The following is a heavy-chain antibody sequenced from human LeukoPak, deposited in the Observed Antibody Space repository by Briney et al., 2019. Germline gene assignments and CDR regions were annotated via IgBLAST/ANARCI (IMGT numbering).Heavy chain of an antibody. CDR1: GYTFTSYG. V-gene: IGHV1-18*01. CDR2: ISAYNGNT. D-gene: IGHD3-3*01. J-gene: IGHJ6*02. Sequence: ASVNVSCKASGYTFTSYGISWVRQAPGQGLEWMGWISAYNGNTNYAQKLQGRVTMTTDTSTSTAYMELRSLRSDDTAVYYCARSELITIFGALEDNYYYYGMDVWGQGTTVTVSS. CDR3: ARSELITIFGALEDNYYYYGMDV.